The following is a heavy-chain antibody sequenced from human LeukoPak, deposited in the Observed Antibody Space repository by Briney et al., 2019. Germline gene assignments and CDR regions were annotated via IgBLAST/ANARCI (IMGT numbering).Heavy chain of an antibody. V-gene: IGHV3-30*03. CDR2: ISYDGRHK. CDR3: ARDRDSSGGYLGLIDY. Sequence: GKSLRLSCAAPGLAFGSYGMHWVRQAPGKGLEWVTVISYDGRHKYYADSVKGRFTISRDNSKNTVYLQMNSLRPEDTAVYYCARDRDSSGGYLGLIDYWGQGTLVTVSS. J-gene: IGHJ4*02. CDR1: GLAFGSYG. D-gene: IGHD6-19*01.